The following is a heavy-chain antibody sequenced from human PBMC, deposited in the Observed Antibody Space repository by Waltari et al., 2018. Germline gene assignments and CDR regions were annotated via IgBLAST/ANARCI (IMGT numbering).Heavy chain of an antibody. CDR3: ERGDFWSGYYYYYYMDV. J-gene: IGHJ6*03. CDR2: INHSGST. D-gene: IGHD3-3*01. CDR1: GGSFSGYY. V-gene: IGHV4-34*01. Sequence: QVQLQQWGAGLLKPSETLSLTCAVYGGSFSGYYWSGIRQPPGKGLEWIGEINHSGSTNYNPSLKSRVTISVDTSKNQFSLKLSSVTAADTAVYYCERGDFWSGYYYYYYMDVWGKGTTVTVSS.